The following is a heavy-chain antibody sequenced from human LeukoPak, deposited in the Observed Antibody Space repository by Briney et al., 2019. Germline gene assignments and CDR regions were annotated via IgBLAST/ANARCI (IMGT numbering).Heavy chain of an antibody. V-gene: IGHV4-59*11. CDR1: GGSISSHY. D-gene: IGHD6-13*01. Sequence: SETPSLTCTVSGGSISSHYWSWIRQPPGKGLEWIGYVSDSGSTNYNPSLKSRVTVSVDTSKDQFSLKLTSVTAADTAVYYCARTGGSWPLYYYYYMDVWGKGTTVAVSS. J-gene: IGHJ6*03. CDR3: ARTGGSWPLYYYYYMDV. CDR2: VSDSGST.